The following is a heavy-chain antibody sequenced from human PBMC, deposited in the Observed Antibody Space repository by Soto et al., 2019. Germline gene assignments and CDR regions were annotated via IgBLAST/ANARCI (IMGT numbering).Heavy chain of an antibody. CDR3: ATSKLGYYYYYGMDV. J-gene: IGHJ6*02. Sequence: SVKVSCKASGGTFSSYAISWVRQAPGQGLEWMGGIIPIFGTANYAQKFQGRVTITADESTSTAYMELSSLRSEDTAVYYCATSKLGYYYYYGMDVWGQGTTVTVSS. CDR1: GGTFSSYA. D-gene: IGHD6-13*01. V-gene: IGHV1-69*13. CDR2: IIPIFGTA.